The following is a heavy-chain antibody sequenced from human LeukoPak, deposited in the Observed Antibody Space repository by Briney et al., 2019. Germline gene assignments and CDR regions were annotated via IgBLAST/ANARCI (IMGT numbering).Heavy chain of an antibody. D-gene: IGHD2-2*01. J-gene: IGHJ4*02. Sequence: GESLKISCKGSGYSFTSDWIGWVRQMPGKGLEWMGRIDPSDSYANYSPSFQGHVTISADKSIGTAYLQWNSLEASDTAMYYCARHARYCGTTSCYFKYWGQGTLVTVSS. CDR1: GYSFTSDW. V-gene: IGHV5-10-1*01. CDR2: IDPSDSYA. CDR3: ARHARYCGTTSCYFKY.